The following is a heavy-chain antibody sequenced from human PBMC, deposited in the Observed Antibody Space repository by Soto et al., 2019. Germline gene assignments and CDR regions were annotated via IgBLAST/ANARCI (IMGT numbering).Heavy chain of an antibody. D-gene: IGHD3-9*01. CDR2: ISGDGSRT. V-gene: IGHV3-74*01. CDR3: VRGTIDWKGNDY. CDR1: GFTFSSHW. J-gene: IGHJ4*02. Sequence: EVQLVGSGGGLVQPGGSLRLSCAASGFTFSSHWMHWVRQAPGKGLMWVSCISGDGSRTNYADSVKGRFTISRDNAKDTLYMQMNSLRAEDTAVYYCVRGTIDWKGNDYWGRGTLVTVSS.